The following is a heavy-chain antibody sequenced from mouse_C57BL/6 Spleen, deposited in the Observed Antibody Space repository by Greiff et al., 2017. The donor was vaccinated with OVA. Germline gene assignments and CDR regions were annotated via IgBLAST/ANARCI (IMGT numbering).Heavy chain of an antibody. V-gene: IGHV5-17*01. CDR1: GFTFSDYG. J-gene: IGHJ2*01. Sequence: DVKLQESGGGLVKPGGSLKLSCAASGFTFSDYGMHWVRQAPEKGLEWVAYISSGSSTIYYADTVKGRFTISRDNAKNTLFLQMTSLRSEDTAMYYCASGNYYFDYWGQGTTLTVSS. D-gene: IGHD2-1*01. CDR3: ASGNYYFDY. CDR2: ISSGSSTI.